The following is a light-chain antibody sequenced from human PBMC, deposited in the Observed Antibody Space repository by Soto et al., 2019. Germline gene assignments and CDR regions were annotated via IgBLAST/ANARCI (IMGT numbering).Light chain of an antibody. CDR1: QDISNY. CDR2: DAS. Sequence: DIQMTQPPSSLSASVGDRVTITCQASQDISNYLNWYQQKPGKAPKLLIYDASNLETGVPSRFSGSGSGTDFTFTISSLQPEDIATYYCQQYDNLPYTCGQGTKLEIK. CDR3: QQYDNLPYT. J-gene: IGKJ2*01. V-gene: IGKV1-33*01.